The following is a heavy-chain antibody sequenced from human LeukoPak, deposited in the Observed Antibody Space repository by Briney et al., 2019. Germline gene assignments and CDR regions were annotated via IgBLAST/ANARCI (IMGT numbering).Heavy chain of an antibody. D-gene: IGHD2-2*01. J-gene: IGHJ4*02. V-gene: IGHV1-69*06. Sequence: GSSVKVSCKASGGTFSSYAISWVRQAPGQGLEWMGGIIPIFGTANYAQKFQGRVTITADKSTSTAYMELSSLRSEDTAVYYCAKGYCSSTSCVVFDYWGQGTLVTVSS. CDR2: IIPIFGTA. CDR3: AKGYCSSTSCVVFDY. CDR1: GGTFSSYA.